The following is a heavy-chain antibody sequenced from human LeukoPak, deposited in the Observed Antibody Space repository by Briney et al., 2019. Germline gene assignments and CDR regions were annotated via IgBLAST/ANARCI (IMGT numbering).Heavy chain of an antibody. CDR2: IYYSGST. D-gene: IGHD1-26*01. Sequence: PSETLSLTCTVSGGSVSSDNYYWGWIRQPPGKGLEWIGSIYYSGSTYYNPSLKSRVTISVDTSKNQFSLKLSSVTAADTAVYYCASASGSYRSGWFDPWDQGTLVTVSS. J-gene: IGHJ5*02. CDR3: ASASGSYRSGWFDP. V-gene: IGHV4-39*07. CDR1: GGSVSSDNYY.